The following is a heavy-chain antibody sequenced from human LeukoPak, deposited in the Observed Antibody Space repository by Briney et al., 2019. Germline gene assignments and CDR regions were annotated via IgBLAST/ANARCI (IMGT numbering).Heavy chain of an antibody. V-gene: IGHV1-46*01. D-gene: IGHD2-21*02. CDR1: GYTFTSYY. J-gene: IGHJ4*02. Sequence: ASVKVSCKASGYTFTSYYMHWVRQAPGQGLEWMGIINPSGGSTSYAQRFQGRVTITADTSTSTVYMELSSLKSEDTAIYYCAIRSDGAYCGGDCFYLDYWGQGTLVTVSS. CDR3: AIRSDGAYCGGDCFYLDY. CDR2: INPSGGST.